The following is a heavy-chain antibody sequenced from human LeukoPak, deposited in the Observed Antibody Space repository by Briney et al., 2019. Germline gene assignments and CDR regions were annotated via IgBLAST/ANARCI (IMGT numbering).Heavy chain of an antibody. CDR3: ARESGSGSMDV. CDR1: GLTFSGYS. Sequence: GGSLRLSCAASGLTFSGYSMNWVRQAPGKGLEWISYISSSSDIIYNADSVKGRFTISRDNAKNSLFLQMNSLRAEDTAVYYCARESGSGSMDVWGKGTTVTISS. J-gene: IGHJ6*03. D-gene: IGHD3-10*01. V-gene: IGHV3-48*01. CDR2: ISSSSDII.